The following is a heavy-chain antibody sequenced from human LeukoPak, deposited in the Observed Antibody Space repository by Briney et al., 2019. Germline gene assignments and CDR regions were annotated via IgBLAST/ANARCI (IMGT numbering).Heavy chain of an antibody. CDR3: ARDVRLEELSLSFFDN. CDR2: MNPNNGRT. D-gene: IGHD3-16*02. V-gene: IGHV1-2*02. J-gene: IGHJ4*02. Sequence: GASVKVSCKASGYTFNAYYIHWLRQTPGQGLEWMGWMNPNNGRTKFAQNFQGRVTMTRDTSINTAYLELIMLGSDDTAVYYCARDVRLEELSLSFFDNWGQGTLVTVSS. CDR1: GYTFNAYY.